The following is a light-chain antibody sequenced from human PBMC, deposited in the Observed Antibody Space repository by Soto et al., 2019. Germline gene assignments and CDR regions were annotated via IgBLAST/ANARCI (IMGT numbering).Light chain of an antibody. Sequence: RVMTQSPATLSVSPGESATLSCRASQSVGTKLAWYQQKPGQPSRLLIYGASTRPTGIPARFTGGGSGTEFTLTITNLQSEDFAMYYCQQYKSFSLTFGGGTRVEVK. V-gene: IGKV3-15*01. J-gene: IGKJ4*01. CDR2: GAS. CDR1: QSVGTK. CDR3: QQYKSFSLT.